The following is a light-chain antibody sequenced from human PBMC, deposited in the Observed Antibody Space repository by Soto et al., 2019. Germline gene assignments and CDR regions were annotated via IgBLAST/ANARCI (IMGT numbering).Light chain of an antibody. V-gene: IGLV1-44*01. CDR2: SDN. Sequence: QSVLTQPPSASGTPGQRVTISCSGSSSNIGSNPINWYQQLPGTAPKLLIYSDNQRPSGVPDRFSGSKSGTSASLAISGLQSDDEADYYCAAWDDSLHGPMMFGGGTKLTVL. CDR1: SSNIGSNP. CDR3: AAWDDSLHGPMM. J-gene: IGLJ3*02.